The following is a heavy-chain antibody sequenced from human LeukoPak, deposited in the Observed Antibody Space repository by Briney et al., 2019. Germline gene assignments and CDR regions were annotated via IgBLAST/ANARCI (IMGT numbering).Heavy chain of an antibody. V-gene: IGHV4-59*01. CDR1: GGSFSSYY. D-gene: IGHD3-10*01. Sequence: PSETLSLTCAVYGGSFSSYYWSWIRQPPGKGLEWIGYIYYSGSTNYNPSLKSRVTISVDTPKNQFSLKLSSVTAADTAVYYCARVGGSGSYLYFDYWGQGTLVTVSS. CDR3: ARVGGSGSYLYFDY. CDR2: IYYSGST. J-gene: IGHJ4*02.